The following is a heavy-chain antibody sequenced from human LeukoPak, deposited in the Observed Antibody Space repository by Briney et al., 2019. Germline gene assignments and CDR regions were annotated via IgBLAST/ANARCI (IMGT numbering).Heavy chain of an antibody. CDR2: ISGSGGNT. D-gene: IGHD4-17*01. J-gene: IGHJ4*02. CDR3: AKRMTTVSYFNY. V-gene: IGHV3-23*01. CDR1: GFTFSSYW. Sequence: GGSLRLSCAASGFTFSSYWMSWVRLAPGKGLEWVSAISGSGGNTYYAHSVKGRFTISRDNSKNTLYLQMNSLRAEDTAVYYCAKRMTTVSYFNYWGQGTLVTVSS.